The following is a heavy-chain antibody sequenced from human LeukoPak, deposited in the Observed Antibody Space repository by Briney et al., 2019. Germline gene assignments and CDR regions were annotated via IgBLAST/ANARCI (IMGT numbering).Heavy chain of an antibody. Sequence: ASVKVSCKVSGYTLTELSMHWVRQAPGKGLEWMGGIIPIFGTANYAQKFQGRVTITADESTSTAYMELSSLRSEDTAVYYCARDLGDRVEATISHYYYYMDVWGKGTTVTVSS. J-gene: IGHJ6*03. CDR1: GYTLTELS. CDR2: IIPIFGTA. CDR3: ARDLGDRVEATISHYYYYMDV. D-gene: IGHD5-12*01. V-gene: IGHV1-69*13.